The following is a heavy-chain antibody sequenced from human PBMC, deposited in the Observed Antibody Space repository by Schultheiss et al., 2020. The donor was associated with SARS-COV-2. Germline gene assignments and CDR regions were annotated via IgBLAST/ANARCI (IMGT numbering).Heavy chain of an antibody. CDR1: GFTFSSYA. CDR3: AKDLVDYDSYYYGMDV. V-gene: IGHV3-9*01. D-gene: IGHD5-12*01. J-gene: IGHJ6*02. CDR2: ISWNSGSI. Sequence: GGSLRLSCAASGFTFSSYAMHWVRQAPGKGLEWVSGISWNSGSIGYADSVKGRFTISRDNSKNTLYLQMNSLRAEDTAVYYCAKDLVDYDSYYYGMDVWGQGTTVTVSS.